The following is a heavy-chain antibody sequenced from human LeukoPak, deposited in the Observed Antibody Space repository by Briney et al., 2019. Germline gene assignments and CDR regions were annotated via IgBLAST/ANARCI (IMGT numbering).Heavy chain of an antibody. D-gene: IGHD6-6*01. J-gene: IGHJ3*02. Sequence: GESLKISCKGSGYSFTSYWIGWVRQMPGKGLEWMGIIYPGDSDTRYSPSFQGQVTISADKSISTAYLQSSSLKASDTAMYYCARTSSIAAPGGAFDIWGQGTMVTVSS. CDR1: GYSFTSYW. V-gene: IGHV5-51*01. CDR2: IYPGDSDT. CDR3: ARTSSIAAPGGAFDI.